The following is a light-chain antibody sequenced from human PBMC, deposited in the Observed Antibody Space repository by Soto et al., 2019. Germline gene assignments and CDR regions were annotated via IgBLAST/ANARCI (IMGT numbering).Light chain of an antibody. V-gene: IGKV1-5*01. CDR1: QSIRYY. Sequence: DIQLTQSPPTLSASVGDRVTITCRASQSIRYYLAWYQQMPGKAPKLLIYGASSLQSGDPSRFSGSGSGTEFTLTICSLQPDDFATYFCQHHNSYSQTFGQGTKVEIK. CDR3: QHHNSYSQT. CDR2: GAS. J-gene: IGKJ1*01.